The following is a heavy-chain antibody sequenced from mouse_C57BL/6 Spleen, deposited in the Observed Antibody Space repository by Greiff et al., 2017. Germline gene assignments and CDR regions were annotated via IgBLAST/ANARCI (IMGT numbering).Heavy chain of an antibody. Sequence: DVQLVESEGGLVQPGSSMKLSCTASGFTFSDYYMAWVRQVPEKGLEWVANINYDGSSTYYLDSLKSRFIISRDNAKNILYLQMSSLKSEDTATYYCAIEDLYDYDAWFAYWGQGTLVTVSA. J-gene: IGHJ3*01. CDR2: INYDGSST. D-gene: IGHD2-4*01. CDR3: AIEDLYDYDAWFAY. CDR1: GFTFSDYY. V-gene: IGHV5-16*01.